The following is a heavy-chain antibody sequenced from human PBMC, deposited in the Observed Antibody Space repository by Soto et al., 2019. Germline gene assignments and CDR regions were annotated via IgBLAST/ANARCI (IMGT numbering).Heavy chain of an antibody. D-gene: IGHD3-9*01. CDR2: ISNTGKT. CDR3: ASEMGDPLTGYTPSGWFAP. Sequence: SETLSLTCTVSGGSMSNFYLSWIRQPPGKGLQWIGYISNTGKTNFNPSLKSRVSMSVDTSKKHFSLRLSSVTAADTAMYYCASEMGDPLTGYTPSGWFAPWGQGTLVTVS. CDR1: GGSMSNFY. V-gene: IGHV4-59*01. J-gene: IGHJ5*02.